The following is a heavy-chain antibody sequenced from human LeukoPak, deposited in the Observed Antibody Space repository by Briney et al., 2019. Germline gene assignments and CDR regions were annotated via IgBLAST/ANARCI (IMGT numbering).Heavy chain of an antibody. D-gene: IGHD3-10*01. CDR1: GFTFSNSA. CDR3: AKCADSGSYYTNFDY. V-gene: IGHV3-23*01. J-gene: IGHJ4*02. Sequence: GGSLRLSCAATGFTFSNSAMSWVRQAPGKGLQWVSTISGGGGSTYYTDSVKGRFTISRDNSKNTLFLQMNSLRAEDTAVYYCAKCADSGSYYTNFDYWGQGTLVTVSS. CDR2: ISGGGGST.